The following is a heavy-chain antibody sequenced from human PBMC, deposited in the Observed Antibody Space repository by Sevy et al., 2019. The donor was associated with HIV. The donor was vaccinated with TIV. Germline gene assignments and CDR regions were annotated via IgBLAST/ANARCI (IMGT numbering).Heavy chain of an antibody. J-gene: IGHJ3*02. CDR2: ISYDGSNK. CDR3: AREGELGGITTYAFDI. Sequence: GGSLRLSCAASGFTFSSYAMHWVRQAPGKGLEWVAVISYDGSNKNYADSVKGRLTISRDNSKNTLYLQMNSLRAEDTAVYYCAREGELGGITTYAFDIWGQGTMVTVSS. V-gene: IGHV3-30-3*01. D-gene: IGHD1-26*01. CDR1: GFTFSSYA.